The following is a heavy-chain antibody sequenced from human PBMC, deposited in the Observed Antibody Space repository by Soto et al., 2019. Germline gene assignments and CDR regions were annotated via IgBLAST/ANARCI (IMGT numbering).Heavy chain of an antibody. CDR3: ARHYSSGSRNWFDP. D-gene: IGHD6-19*01. CDR2: IYYSGST. J-gene: IGHJ5*02. V-gene: IGHV4-39*01. Sequence: SETLSLTCIVSGGSINSSSYFWCWVRQPPGKGLEWIGSIYYSGSTYYNPSLRSRVTISVDTSKNQFSLKLSSVTAADTAVFYCARHYSSGSRNWFDPWGQGTLVTVSS. CDR1: GGSINSSSYF.